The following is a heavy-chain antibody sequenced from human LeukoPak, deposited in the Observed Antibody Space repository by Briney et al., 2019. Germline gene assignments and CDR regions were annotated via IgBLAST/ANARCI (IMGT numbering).Heavy chain of an antibody. V-gene: IGHV4-34*01. CDR3: ARYRQPYCSGGSCNYYYGMDV. Sequence: SETLSLTCAVYGGSFSGYYWSWIRKPPGKGLEWIGEINHSGSTNYNPSLKSRVTISVDTSKNQFSLKLSSVTAADTAVYYCARYRQPYCSGGSCNYYYGMDVWGQGTTVTVSS. D-gene: IGHD2-15*01. CDR2: INHSGST. CDR1: GGSFSGYY. J-gene: IGHJ6*02.